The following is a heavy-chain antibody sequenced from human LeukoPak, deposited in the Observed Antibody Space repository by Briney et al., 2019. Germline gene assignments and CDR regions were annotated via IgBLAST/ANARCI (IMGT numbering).Heavy chain of an antibody. CDR2: IYTGGDT. CDR3: ARGPGDY. V-gene: IGHV3-53*01. D-gene: IGHD3-10*01. CDR1: GFSVNDKY. Sequence: GGSLRLSCAASGFSVNDKYMFWVRQAPGKGLEWVSVIYTGGDTYYADSVKGRFSLSRDSSKNTLYLQMNSLRVEDTAVYYCARGPGDYWGQGTLVTVSS. J-gene: IGHJ4*02.